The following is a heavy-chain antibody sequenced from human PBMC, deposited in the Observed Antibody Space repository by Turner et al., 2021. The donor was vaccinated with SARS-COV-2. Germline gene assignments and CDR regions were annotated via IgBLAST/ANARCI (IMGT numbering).Heavy chain of an antibody. CDR1: GGSISSSSYY. J-gene: IGHJ6*02. Sequence: QLQLQESGPGLVKPSGTLSLTCTVSGGSISSSSYYWGWIRQPPGKGLEWIGSIYYSGSTYYNPSLKSRVTISVDTSKNQFSLKLSSATAADTAVYYCAGEVVVLTTTHYGMDVWGQGTTVTVSS. D-gene: IGHD1-26*01. CDR2: IYYSGST. V-gene: IGHV4-39*01. CDR3: AGEVVVLTTTHYGMDV.